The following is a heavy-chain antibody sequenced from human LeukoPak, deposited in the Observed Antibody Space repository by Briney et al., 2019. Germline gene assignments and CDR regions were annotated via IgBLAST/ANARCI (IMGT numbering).Heavy chain of an antibody. CDR2: INPSVGST. D-gene: IGHD6-19*01. Sequence: ASVKLSCKAPGYTFTSYYMHWVRQSPGQRLEWLGIINPSVGSTIYAQKFQGRVTMTRDTSTSTVYMELSSLRSEDTAVYYCARPYSSGWYGSYYWGQGTLVTVSS. J-gene: IGHJ4*02. CDR1: GYTFTSYY. V-gene: IGHV1-46*01. CDR3: ARPYSSGWYGSYY.